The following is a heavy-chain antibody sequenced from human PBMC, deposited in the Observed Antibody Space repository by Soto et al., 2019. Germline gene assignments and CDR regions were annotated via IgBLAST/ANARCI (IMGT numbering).Heavy chain of an antibody. D-gene: IGHD2-2*01. Sequence: QVQLVESGGGVVQPGRSLRLSCAASGFTFSSYGMHWVRQAPGKGLEWVAVIWYDGSNKYYADSVKGRFTISRDNSKNTLYLQMNSLRAEDTAVYYCARAPYYCSSTSGYPGTYFDYWGQGTLVTVSS. CDR2: IWYDGSNK. CDR3: ARAPYYCSSTSGYPGTYFDY. CDR1: GFTFSSYG. V-gene: IGHV3-33*01. J-gene: IGHJ4*02.